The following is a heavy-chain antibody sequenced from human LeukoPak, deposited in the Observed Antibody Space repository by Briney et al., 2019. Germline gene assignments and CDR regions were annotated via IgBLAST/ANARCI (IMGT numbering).Heavy chain of an antibody. Sequence: ASVNVSCKASGYTFTSYYMHWVRQAPGQGLEWMGIINPSGGSTSYAQKFQGRVTMTTDTSTSTAYMELRSLRSDDTAVYYCARDTVGAYCGGDCYSNWFDPWGQGTLVTVSS. D-gene: IGHD2-21*02. CDR3: ARDTVGAYCGGDCYSNWFDP. CDR2: INPSGGST. J-gene: IGHJ5*02. V-gene: IGHV1-46*01. CDR1: GYTFTSYY.